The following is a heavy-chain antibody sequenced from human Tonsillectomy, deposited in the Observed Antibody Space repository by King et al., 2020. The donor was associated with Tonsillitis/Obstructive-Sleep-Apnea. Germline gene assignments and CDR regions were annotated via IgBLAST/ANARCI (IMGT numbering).Heavy chain of an antibody. J-gene: IGHJ5*02. D-gene: IGHD3-3*01. Sequence: VQLVESGGGVVRPGGSLRLSCAASGFTFDDYGMSWVRQAPGKGLEWVSGINWNGGSTGYADSVKGRFTISRDKAKNSRYLQMNCLRAEDTALYYCARDGDDFWSAENWFDPWGQGTLVTVSS. CDR1: GFTFDDYG. CDR3: ARDGDDFWSAENWFDP. CDR2: INWNGGST. V-gene: IGHV3-20*04.